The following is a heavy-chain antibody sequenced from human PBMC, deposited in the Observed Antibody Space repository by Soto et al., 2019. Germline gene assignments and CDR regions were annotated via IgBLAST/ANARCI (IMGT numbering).Heavy chain of an antibody. CDR3: ARAGDSSGPVALGY. V-gene: IGHV4-30-2*01. CDR1: GVSISSGGSS. D-gene: IGHD6-19*01. CDR2: FYHSGST. Sequence: QLQLQESGSGLVKPSQTLSLTCAVSGVSISSGGSSWSWIRQPPGKVLEWIGYFYHSGSTYYNPSLKSRVTISVHTSKNQFSLKLSSVTAADTAVYYCARAGDSSGPVALGYWGQGTLVTVSS. J-gene: IGHJ4*02.